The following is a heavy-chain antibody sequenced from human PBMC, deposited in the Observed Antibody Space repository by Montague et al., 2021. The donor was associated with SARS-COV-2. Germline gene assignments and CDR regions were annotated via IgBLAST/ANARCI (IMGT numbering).Heavy chain of an antibody. CDR3: ARRGGWAGGY. V-gene: IGHV4-30-4*01. CDR1: GGSISSGDYY. Sequence: SQTLSLTCTVSGGSISSGDYYWNWIRQPPGKGLEWIGYTYNSDSTNYNPSLKSRVSISVDTSKNQLSPKLSSVTAADTAVYYCARRGGWAGGYWGQGTRVTVSS. CDR2: TYNSDST. J-gene: IGHJ4*02. D-gene: IGHD2-8*02.